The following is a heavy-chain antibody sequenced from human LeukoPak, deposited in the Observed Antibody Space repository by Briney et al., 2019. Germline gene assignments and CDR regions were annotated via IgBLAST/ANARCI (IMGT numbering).Heavy chain of an antibody. J-gene: IGHJ4*02. V-gene: IGHV3-7*01. Sequence: GGSLRLSCAASGFTFSDYYMSWIRQAPGKGLEWVANIKQDGSEKYYVDSVKGRFTISRDNAKNSLYLQMNSLRAEDTAVYYCARGTKGYSGYDVFDYWGQGTLVTVSS. CDR2: IKQDGSEK. D-gene: IGHD5-12*01. CDR1: GFTFSDYY. CDR3: ARGTKGYSGYDVFDY.